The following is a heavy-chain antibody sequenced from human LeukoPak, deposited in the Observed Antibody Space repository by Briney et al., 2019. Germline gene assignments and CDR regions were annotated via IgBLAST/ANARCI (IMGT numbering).Heavy chain of an antibody. CDR3: ARVAKERVGGVYYFDY. D-gene: IGHD1-1*01. Sequence: PRRSLRPSCAASGFTFSDYDMHWVRQPTGKGLEWVAAIGTAGDTYYTGSVKGRFTISRENAKNSLYLQMNSLRAGDTAVYYCARVAKERVGGVYYFDYWGQGTLVTVSS. CDR2: IGTAGDT. J-gene: IGHJ4*02. CDR1: GFTFSDYD. V-gene: IGHV3-13*01.